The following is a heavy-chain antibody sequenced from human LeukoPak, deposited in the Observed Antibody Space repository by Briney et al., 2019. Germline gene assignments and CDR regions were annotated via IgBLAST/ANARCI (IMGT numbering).Heavy chain of an antibody. CDR1: GGSISSSSYY. CDR3: ARPSDDYYYDSSGYPPEYAFDI. Sequence: SETLSLTCNVSGGSISSSSYYWGWIRQPPGKGLEWIGSIYYSGSTYYNPSLKSRVTISVDTSKNQFSLKLSSVTAADTAVYYCARPSDDYYYDSSGYPPEYAFDIWGQGTMVTVSS. J-gene: IGHJ3*02. V-gene: IGHV4-39*07. CDR2: IYYSGST. D-gene: IGHD3-22*01.